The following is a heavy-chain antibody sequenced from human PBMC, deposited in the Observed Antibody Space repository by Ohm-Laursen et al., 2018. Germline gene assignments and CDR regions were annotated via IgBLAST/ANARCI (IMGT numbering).Heavy chain of an antibody. D-gene: IGHD6-19*01. CDR3: AREVVGGWSRGYYYYYGMDV. J-gene: IGHJ6*02. V-gene: IGHV3-7*01. CDR2: IKQDGSDK. Sequence: SLRLSCAASGFTFTKYWMFWVRRAPGKGLEWVANIKQDGSDKYYVDSVKGRFTISRDNAENSLYLQMNSLRAEDTAVYYYAREVVGGWSRGYYYYYGMDVWDQGTTVTVSS. CDR1: GFTFTKYW.